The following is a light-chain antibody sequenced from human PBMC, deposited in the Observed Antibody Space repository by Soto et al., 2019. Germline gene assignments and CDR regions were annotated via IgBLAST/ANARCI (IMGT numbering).Light chain of an antibody. V-gene: IGLV7-43*01. CDR1: AGAVTTGNY. Sequence: CASSAGAVTTGNYPIWIQQKPGQAPRALIYSTNNKHSWTPARFSGSLLGGKAALTLSGVLPEDEADYYCVLYSGGIQMILGGGTQLTV. J-gene: IGLJ2*01. CDR3: VLYSGGIQMI. CDR2: STN.